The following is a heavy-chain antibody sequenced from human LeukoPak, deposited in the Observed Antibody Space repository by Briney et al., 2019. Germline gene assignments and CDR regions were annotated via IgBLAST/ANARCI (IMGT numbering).Heavy chain of an antibody. CDR1: GDSVYSNSGT. CDR3: ARGKSKRLDV. J-gene: IGHJ6*02. CDR2: TYYGSKWYS. V-gene: IGHV6-1*01. D-gene: IGHD5/OR15-5a*01. Sequence: SQTLSLICAISGDSVYSNSGTWNWIRQSPSRGLECLGRTYYGSKWYSDYAVSVKSRITINPDTSKNLFSLQLNSVTPEDTAVYYCARGKSKRLDVWGQGTTVTVSS.